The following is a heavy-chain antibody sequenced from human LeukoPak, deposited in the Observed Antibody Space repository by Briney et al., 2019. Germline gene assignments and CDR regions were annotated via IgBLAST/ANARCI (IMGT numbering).Heavy chain of an antibody. CDR2: INPNSGGT. J-gene: IGHJ5*02. CDR3: ARHPNHGSGSRAGKNWFDP. D-gene: IGHD3-10*01. Sequence: ASVKVSCKASGYTFTGYYMHWVRQAPAQGLEWIVWINPNSGGTNYAQKFQGRVTMTRDTSIITAYMELSRLRSDDTAVYYCARHPNHGSGSRAGKNWFDPWGQGTLVTVSS. V-gene: IGHV1-2*02. CDR1: GYTFTGYY.